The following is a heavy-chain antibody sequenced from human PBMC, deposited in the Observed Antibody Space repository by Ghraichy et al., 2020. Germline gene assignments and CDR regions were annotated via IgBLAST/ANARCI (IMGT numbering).Heavy chain of an antibody. D-gene: IGHD6-19*01. V-gene: IGHV3-7*03. CDR2: IKQGGSET. J-gene: IGHJ4*02. Sequence: LSLTCAASGFSFSNYWMSWVRQAPGKGLEWVANIKQGGSETYYVDSVRGRFTISRDNAKNSLYLQMNSLRAEDTAVYYCARDLGSYSSAWYDYWGQGTLVTVSS. CDR1: GFSFSNYW. CDR3: ARDLGSYSSAWYDY.